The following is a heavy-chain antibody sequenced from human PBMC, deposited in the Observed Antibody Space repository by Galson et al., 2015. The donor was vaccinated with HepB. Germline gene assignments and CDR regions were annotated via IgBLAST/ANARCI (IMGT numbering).Heavy chain of an antibody. Sequence: SVKVSCKASGGTFSSYAISWVRQAPGQGLEWMGGIIPIFGTANYAQKFQGRVTITADESTSTAYMELSSLRSEDTAVYYCARDRGSFLELYYNYYYMDVWGKGTTVTVSS. J-gene: IGHJ6*03. D-gene: IGHD1-26*01. CDR1: GGTFSSYA. V-gene: IGHV1-69*13. CDR2: IIPIFGTA. CDR3: ARDRGSFLELYYNYYYMDV.